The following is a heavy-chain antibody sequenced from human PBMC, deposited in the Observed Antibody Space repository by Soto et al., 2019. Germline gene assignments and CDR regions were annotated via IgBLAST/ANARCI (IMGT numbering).Heavy chain of an antibody. J-gene: IGHJ6*02. D-gene: IGHD2-21*01. CDR3: AFRVVVMMDVMVF. CDR2: IVHLYGTT. V-gene: IGHV1-69*01. Sequence: QVQLVQSGAEVKKPGSSVKVSCKSSGLTFSNYAISWVRQAPGQGPEWMGGIVHLYGTTNYAQRFQGRVTITADESTNTAYMEMRSLTSDDTATYYCAFRVVVMMDVMVFWGQGTTVTVSS. CDR1: GLTFSNYA.